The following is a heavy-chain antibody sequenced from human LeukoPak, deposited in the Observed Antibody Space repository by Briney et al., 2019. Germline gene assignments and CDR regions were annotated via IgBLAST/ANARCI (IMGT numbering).Heavy chain of an antibody. V-gene: IGHV3-21*01. CDR2: TSSSSTYI. J-gene: IGHJ4*02. CDR3: AREGRSSGWYYFDY. CDR1: GFTFSTYT. D-gene: IGHD6-19*01. Sequence: PGGSLRLSCAASGFTFSTYTMNWVRQVPGKGLEWVSSTSSSSTYIYYAGSVQGRFTISRDNAKNSLYLQMNGLRAEDTAVYYCAREGRSSGWYYFDYWGQGTLVTVSS.